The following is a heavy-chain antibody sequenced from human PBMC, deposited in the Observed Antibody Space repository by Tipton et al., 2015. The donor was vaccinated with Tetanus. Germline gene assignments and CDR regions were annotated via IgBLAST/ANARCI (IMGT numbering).Heavy chain of an antibody. CDR2: IFYSGNT. Sequence: GSLRLSCTVSGGSISTYYWSWIRQPPGKGLEWIGYIFYSGNTNYNPSLKTRVTISVDTSKNQFSLKLSSVTAADTAVYYCARDRGLTTGGGIGMDVWGQGTTVTVSS. J-gene: IGHJ6*02. CDR3: ARDRGLTTGGGIGMDV. CDR1: GGSISTYY. D-gene: IGHD4-17*01. V-gene: IGHV4-59*01.